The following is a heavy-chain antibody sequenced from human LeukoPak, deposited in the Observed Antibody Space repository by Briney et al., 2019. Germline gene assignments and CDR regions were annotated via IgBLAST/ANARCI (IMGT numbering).Heavy chain of an antibody. CDR2: ISHRGRT. Sequence: SETLSLTCAVYGGSLSDYYWSWIRQSPGKGLEWIGEISHRGRTYYNPSLKSRITISVDTSKNQFSLKLSSVTAADTAVYYCARDSALAQAVMFDYWGQGTLVTVSS. V-gene: IGHV4-34*01. CDR1: GGSLSDYY. D-gene: IGHD6-19*01. J-gene: IGHJ4*02. CDR3: ARDSALAQAVMFDY.